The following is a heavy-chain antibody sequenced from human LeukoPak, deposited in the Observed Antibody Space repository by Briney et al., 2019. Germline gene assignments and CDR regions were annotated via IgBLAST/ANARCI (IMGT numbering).Heavy chain of an antibody. CDR1: GFTFDDYA. Sequence: PGGSLRLSCAASGFTFDDYAMHWVRQAPGKGLEWVAGINWNSGSIGYADSVKGRFTISRDNAKNSLYLQMNSLRAEDTAVYYCARDSGYHYFDYWGQGTLVTVSS. CDR3: ARDSGYHYFDY. J-gene: IGHJ4*02. CDR2: INWNSGSI. D-gene: IGHD5-12*01. V-gene: IGHV3-9*01.